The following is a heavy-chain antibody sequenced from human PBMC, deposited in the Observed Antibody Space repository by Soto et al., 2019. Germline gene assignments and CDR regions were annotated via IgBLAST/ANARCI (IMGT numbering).Heavy chain of an antibody. Sequence: SETMSLTCPVSGGSISSRSYHWGWIRQPPGKGLEWIGRIYNSGSTYYNASLKSRLSISIDTSKNQFSLKLSSVTAADTAVYYCARHPVYATGWQIDYWGQGALVTVSS. V-gene: IGHV4-39*01. CDR1: GGSISSRSYH. CDR2: IYNSGST. J-gene: IGHJ4*02. CDR3: ARHPVYATGWQIDY. D-gene: IGHD2-2*01.